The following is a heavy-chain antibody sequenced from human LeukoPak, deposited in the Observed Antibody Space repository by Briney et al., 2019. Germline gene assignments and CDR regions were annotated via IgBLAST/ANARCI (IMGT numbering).Heavy chain of an antibody. CDR2: ISDTPNTM. Sequence: GGSLRLSCAASGFPFSSYEMNSVRQAPGKGLEWVSYISDTPNTMYYADSVKGRFTISRDNAKNSLFLQMNSLRVDDTAVYYCAREYTGSEYFDYWGQGTLVTVSS. D-gene: IGHD5-12*01. CDR1: GFPFSSYE. J-gene: IGHJ4*02. CDR3: AREYTGSEYFDY. V-gene: IGHV3-48*03.